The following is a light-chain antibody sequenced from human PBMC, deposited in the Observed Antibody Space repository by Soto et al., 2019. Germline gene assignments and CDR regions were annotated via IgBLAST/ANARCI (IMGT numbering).Light chain of an antibody. Sequence: DIVMTQSPDSLAVSLGEKATINCKSSQSLLSNNRNFLAWYQHKPGQPPKALIYWATARESGVPDRFSGSESRTDFTLTIISLQAEDVAVYYCKQYYRSPLTFGGGTKVEIK. CDR3: KQYYRSPLT. CDR1: QSLLSNNRNF. J-gene: IGKJ4*01. CDR2: WAT. V-gene: IGKV4-1*01.